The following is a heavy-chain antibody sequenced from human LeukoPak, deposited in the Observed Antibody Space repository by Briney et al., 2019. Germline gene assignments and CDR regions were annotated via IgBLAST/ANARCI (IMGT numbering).Heavy chain of an antibody. V-gene: IGHV4-38-2*02. Sequence: PSETLSLTCTVSGYSISSGYYWGWIRQPPGKGLEWIGSVYYSGSTYYNPSLKSRVTISVDTSKHQFSLKLTSVTAADTAVYYCATWGGFGEFPYAFDIWGQGTMVTVSS. J-gene: IGHJ3*02. CDR3: ATWGGFGEFPYAFDI. CDR1: GYSISSGYY. D-gene: IGHD3-10*01. CDR2: VYYSGST.